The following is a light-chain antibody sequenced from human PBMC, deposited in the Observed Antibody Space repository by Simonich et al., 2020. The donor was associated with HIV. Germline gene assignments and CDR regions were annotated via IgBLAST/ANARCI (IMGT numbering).Light chain of an antibody. V-gene: IGKV3-11*01. CDR2: DAS. Sequence: EIVMTQSPATLSVSPGERATLSCRASQTVSSNLAWYQQRPGQAPRLLIYDASNRATGIPARFSGSGSGTDFTLTISSLEPEDFAVYYCLQRSNWPLTFGGGTKVEIK. CDR1: QTVSSN. J-gene: IGKJ4*01. CDR3: LQRSNWPLT.